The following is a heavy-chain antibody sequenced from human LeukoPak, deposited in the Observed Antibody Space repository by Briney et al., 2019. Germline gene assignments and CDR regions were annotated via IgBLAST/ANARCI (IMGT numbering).Heavy chain of an antibody. CDR3: AQGIYDSSGYYYVNY. CDR2: IYYSGST. J-gene: IGHJ4*02. D-gene: IGHD3-22*01. CDR1: GGSISSGGYY. V-gene: IGHV4-31*03. Sequence: SETLSLTCPVSGGSISSGGYYWSWIRQHPVKGLEWIAYIYYSGSTYYNPSLKSRVTISVDTSKNQFSLKLSSVTAADTAVYYCAQGIYDSSGYYYVNYWGQGTLVTVSS.